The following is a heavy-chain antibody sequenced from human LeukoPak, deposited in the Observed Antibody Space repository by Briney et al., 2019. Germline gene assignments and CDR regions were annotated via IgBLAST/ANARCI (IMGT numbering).Heavy chain of an antibody. D-gene: IGHD6-13*01. CDR3: AKERYTTSWYLADY. J-gene: IGHJ4*02. V-gene: IGHV3-23*01. CDR1: GFTVSSYA. Sequence: GGSLRLSCAASGFTVSSYAMSWVRQAPGKGLEWVSSISGSGGSTYYAASVKGRFTISRDNAKNTLYLQMNSLRAEDTAVYYCAKERYTTSWYLADYWGQGTLVTVSS. CDR2: ISGSGGST.